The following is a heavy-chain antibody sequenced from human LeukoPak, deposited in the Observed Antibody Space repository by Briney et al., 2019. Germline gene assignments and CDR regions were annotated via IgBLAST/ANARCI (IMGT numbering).Heavy chain of an antibody. V-gene: IGHV3-23*01. J-gene: IGHJ6*02. Sequence: PGRSLRLSCAASGFTFSSYAMSWVRQAPGKGLDWVSVISGSGGSIYYADSVKGRFTISRDNAKNSLYLQMNTLRVEDTAVYYCTRDLMDYDVSTGLHHYYMDVWGQGTTVTVSS. CDR2: ISGSGGSI. D-gene: IGHD3-9*01. CDR3: TRDLMDYDVSTGLHHYYMDV. CDR1: GFTFSSYA.